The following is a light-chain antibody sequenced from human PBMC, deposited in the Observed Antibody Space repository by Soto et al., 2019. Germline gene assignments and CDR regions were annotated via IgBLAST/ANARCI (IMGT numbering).Light chain of an antibody. CDR3: CSFAGSYTLYV. CDR2: DVS. CDR1: ISDVGGYSY. Sequence: QSVLTQPRSVSGSPGQSVTISCTGTISDVGGYSYVSWFQQHPGKAPKLMIYDVSKRPSGVPDRFSGSKSGNTASLTISGLQAEDEADYYCCSFAGSYTLYVFGTGTKLTVL. J-gene: IGLJ1*01. V-gene: IGLV2-11*01.